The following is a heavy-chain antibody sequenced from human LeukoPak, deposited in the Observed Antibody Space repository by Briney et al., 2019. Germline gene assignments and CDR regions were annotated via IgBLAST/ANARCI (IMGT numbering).Heavy chain of an antibody. CDR3: ARNIMITFGGADDAFDI. D-gene: IGHD3-16*01. J-gene: IGHJ3*02. Sequence: SETLSLTCTVSGGSISSGTYYWRWIRQPAGKGLEWIGRISTSGSTDYNPSLKSRVIMSVDTSKNQFSLNLSSVTAADTAVYYCARNIMITFGGADDAFDIWGQGTMVTVS. CDR2: ISTSGST. V-gene: IGHV4-61*02. CDR1: GGSISSGTYY.